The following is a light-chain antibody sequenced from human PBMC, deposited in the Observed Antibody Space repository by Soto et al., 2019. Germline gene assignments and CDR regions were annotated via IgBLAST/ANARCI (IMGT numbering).Light chain of an antibody. Sequence: DIQMTQSPSSLSASVGDRVTITCRASQGISNYLAWYQQKPGKVPKLLIYAASTLQSGVPSRFSGSGSGTDFTLNISSLQPEDVATYYCQKYKSAPTFGPGTKVDIK. J-gene: IGKJ3*01. CDR1: QGISNY. CDR2: AAS. V-gene: IGKV1-27*01. CDR3: QKYKSAPT.